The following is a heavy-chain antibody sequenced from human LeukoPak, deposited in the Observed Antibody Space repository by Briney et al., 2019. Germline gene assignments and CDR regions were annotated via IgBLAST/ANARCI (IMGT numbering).Heavy chain of an antibody. V-gene: IGHV4-59*03. CDR3: AEGYNPYYFDY. J-gene: IGHJ4*02. CDR2: IYYSGST. Sequence: SETLSLTCTVSGGSISSYYWSWIRQPPGKGLEWIGYIYYSGSTNYNPSLKTRVTISIDTSKNQFSLKLSSVTAADTAVYYCAEGYNPYYFDYWGQGALVTVSS. CDR1: GGSISSYY. D-gene: IGHD1-14*01.